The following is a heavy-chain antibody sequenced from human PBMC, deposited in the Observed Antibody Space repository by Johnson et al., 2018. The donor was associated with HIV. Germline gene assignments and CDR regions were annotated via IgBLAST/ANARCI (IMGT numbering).Heavy chain of an antibody. J-gene: IGHJ3*02. CDR2: IKDDGSEN. CDR1: GFTFEDYA. Sequence: VQLVESGGGLEQPGRSLRLSCAASGFTFEDYAMHWVRQVPGKGLEWVANIKDDGSENSYVDSVKGRFTISRDNSRNTVYLQMNSLRAEDTAVYYCAREGPYSSRWGAFDIWGQGTMVTVSS. V-gene: IGHV3-7*01. D-gene: IGHD6-13*01. CDR3: AREGPYSSRWGAFDI.